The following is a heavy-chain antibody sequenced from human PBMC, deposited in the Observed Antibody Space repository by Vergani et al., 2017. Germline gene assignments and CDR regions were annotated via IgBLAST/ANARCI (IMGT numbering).Heavy chain of an antibody. D-gene: IGHD4-11*01. CDR3: ARVNTETNGHLYYYYYMDV. CDR1: GGSFTSYH. J-gene: IGHJ6*03. V-gene: IGHV4-34*01. Sequence: QVQLQQWGGGLLKPSETLSLTCVVNGGSFTSYHWTWIRQSPGEGLEWVGDIDHTGRPDYNPSLKSRLTMSVGKSRNQFSLTLISVTATDTAIYFCARVNTETNGHLYYYYYMDVWGQGTAVTVS. CDR2: IDHTGRP.